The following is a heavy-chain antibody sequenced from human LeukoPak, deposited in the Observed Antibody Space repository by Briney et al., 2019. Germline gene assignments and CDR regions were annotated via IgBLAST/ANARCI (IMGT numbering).Heavy chain of an antibody. CDR2: IYYSGST. D-gene: IGHD3-22*01. Sequence: PSETLSPTRTVSGGSISSSSYYWGWIRQPPGKGLEWIGSIYYSGSTYYNPSLKSRVTISVDTSKNQFSLKLSSVTAADTAVYYCARSQDYYDSSGVFDYWGQGTLVTVSS. CDR1: GGSISSSSYY. CDR3: ARSQDYYDSSGVFDY. J-gene: IGHJ4*02. V-gene: IGHV4-39*01.